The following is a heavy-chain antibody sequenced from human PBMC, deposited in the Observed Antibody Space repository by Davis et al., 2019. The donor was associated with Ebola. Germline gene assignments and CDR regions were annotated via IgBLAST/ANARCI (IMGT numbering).Heavy chain of an antibody. CDR2: IYYSGST. Sequence: MPSETLSLTCTLPGGSIISYYWSWIRQPPGKGLEWLVYIYYSGSTDYNPSLKSRVTISLDTSKNQFSLKLNSVTAADTAMYYCARSGYTGYDPRINFDFWGQGTLVTVSS. CDR3: ARSGYTGYDPRINFDF. D-gene: IGHD5-12*01. V-gene: IGHV4-59*08. J-gene: IGHJ4*02. CDR1: GGSIISYY.